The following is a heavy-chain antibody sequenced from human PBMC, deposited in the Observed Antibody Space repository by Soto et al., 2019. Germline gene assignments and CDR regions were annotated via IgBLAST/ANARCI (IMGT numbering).Heavy chain of an antibody. D-gene: IGHD3-10*01. J-gene: IGHJ4*02. Sequence: GGSLRLSCAASGFSFSAYSMNWVRQAPGKGLEWIAYTSASSTTKYYADSVRGRFSISRDNANDLLYLDMDKLRDEDTGIYYCAGSYSSGNWYFDYWGLGTPVTVSS. V-gene: IGHV3-48*02. CDR3: AGSYSSGNWYFDY. CDR2: TSASSTTK. CDR1: GFSFSAYS.